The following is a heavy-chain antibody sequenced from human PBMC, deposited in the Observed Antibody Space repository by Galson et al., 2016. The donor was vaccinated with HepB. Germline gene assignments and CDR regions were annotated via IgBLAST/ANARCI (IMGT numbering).Heavy chain of an antibody. Sequence: LRLSCAASGFTFGDYAMHWVRQAPGKGLEWVSAIGWNSGYKAYVDSVKGRFTISRDNAKNSLYLQMTSLRAEDTALYYCAKGRGSGITAAVGNFWGQGTLVTVSS. J-gene: IGHJ4*02. D-gene: IGHD6-13*01. CDR1: GFTFGDYA. CDR2: IGWNSGYK. CDR3: AKGRGSGITAAVGNF. V-gene: IGHV3-9*01.